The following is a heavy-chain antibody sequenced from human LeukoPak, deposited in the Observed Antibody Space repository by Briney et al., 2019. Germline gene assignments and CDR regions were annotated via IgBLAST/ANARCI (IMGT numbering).Heavy chain of an antibody. J-gene: IGHJ4*02. CDR1: GFTFSSYA. V-gene: IGHV3-23*01. D-gene: IGHD3-16*01. Sequence: GGSLRLSCAASGFTFSSYAMSWVRQAPGKGLEWVSTISGSGGNTYYADSVKGRFTISRDNSKNTLYLQMSSLRAEDTAVYYCAKGSYYYDSADYLDYWGQGTLVTVSS. CDR3: AKGSYYYDSADYLDY. CDR2: ISGSGGNT.